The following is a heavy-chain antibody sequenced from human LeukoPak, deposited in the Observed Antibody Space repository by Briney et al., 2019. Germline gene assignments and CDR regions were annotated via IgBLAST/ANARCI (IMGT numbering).Heavy chain of an antibody. J-gene: IGHJ4*02. Sequence: GGSLRLSCAASGFTFSSYAMIWVRQAPGKGLEWVSSISRSSSSISYADSVRGRFTISRDNANNLLYLQMNSLRAEDTAVYYCARDNYDDSTFDYWGQGTLVTVSS. CDR2: ISRSSSSI. CDR1: GFTFSSYA. D-gene: IGHD3-3*01. V-gene: IGHV3-21*06. CDR3: ARDNYDDSTFDY.